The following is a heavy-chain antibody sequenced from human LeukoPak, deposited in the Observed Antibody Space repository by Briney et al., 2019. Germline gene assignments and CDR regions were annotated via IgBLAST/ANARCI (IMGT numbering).Heavy chain of an antibody. Sequence: QTSETLSLTCTVSGYSISTNYYWAWIRQPPGKGLEWIGSIYHNGNTYNNPSLKSRVTMSVDTSKNQFSLKLSSVTAADTAVYYCARAWEVIRDWGQGTLVTVSS. D-gene: IGHD1-26*01. CDR3: ARAWEVIRD. CDR2: IYHNGNT. CDR1: GYSISTNYY. J-gene: IGHJ4*02. V-gene: IGHV4-38-2*02.